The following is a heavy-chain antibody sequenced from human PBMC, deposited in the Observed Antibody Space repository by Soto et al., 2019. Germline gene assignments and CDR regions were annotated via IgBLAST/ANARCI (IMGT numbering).Heavy chain of an antibody. CDR1: GGTFSSYA. D-gene: IGHD2-8*01. CDR2: IIPIFGTA. Sequence: QVQLVQSGAEVKKPGSSVKVSCKASGGTFSSYAISWVRQAPGQGLEWMGGIIPIFGTANYAQKFQGRVTITADESTSTAYMELSSLRSEYTAVYYCARDGGEICTNGVFSSYWGQGTLVTVSS. J-gene: IGHJ1*01. V-gene: IGHV1-69*01. CDR3: ARDGGEICTNGVFSSY.